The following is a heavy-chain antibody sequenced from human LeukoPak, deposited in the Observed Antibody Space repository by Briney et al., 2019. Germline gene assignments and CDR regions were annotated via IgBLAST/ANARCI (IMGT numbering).Heavy chain of an antibody. J-gene: IGHJ4*02. V-gene: IGHV3-30*04. D-gene: IGHD3-10*01. CDR1: AFTFSSYA. CDR2: ISYDGSNK. CDR3: AKAGDGFGELWSFLFDY. Sequence: GGSLRLACAASAFTFSSYAMNWVRQAPDKGLEWVAVISYDGSNKYYADSVKGRFTIPRDNSKNTLYLQMNSLRAEDTAVYYCAKAGDGFGELWSFLFDYWGQGTLVTVSS.